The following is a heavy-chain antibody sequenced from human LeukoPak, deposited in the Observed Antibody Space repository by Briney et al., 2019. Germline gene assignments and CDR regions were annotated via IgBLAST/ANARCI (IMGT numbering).Heavy chain of an antibody. Sequence: GASVKVSCKASGYTFTGYYMHWVRQAPGQGLEWMGWINPNSGGTNYAQKFQGRVTMTRDTSISTAYMELSRLRSDDTAVYYCARVWSGYYAEGWFDPWGQGTLVTVSS. J-gene: IGHJ5*02. D-gene: IGHD3-3*01. V-gene: IGHV1-2*02. CDR2: INPNSGGT. CDR1: GYTFTGYY. CDR3: ARVWSGYYAEGWFDP.